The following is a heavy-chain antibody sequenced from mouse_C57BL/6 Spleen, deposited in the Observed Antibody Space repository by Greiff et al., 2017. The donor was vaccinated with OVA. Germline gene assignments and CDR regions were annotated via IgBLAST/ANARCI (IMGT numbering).Heavy chain of an antibody. CDR1: GFTFTDYY. CDR3: ARDYYGSSQGAMDY. Sequence: EVQLVESGGGLVQPGGSLSLSCAASGFTFTDYYMSWVRQPPGKALEWLGFIRNKANGYTTEYSASVKGRFTISRDNSQSILYLQMNALRAEDSATYYCARDYYGSSQGAMDYWGQGTSVTVSS. V-gene: IGHV7-3*01. D-gene: IGHD1-1*01. CDR2: IRNKANGYTT. J-gene: IGHJ4*01.